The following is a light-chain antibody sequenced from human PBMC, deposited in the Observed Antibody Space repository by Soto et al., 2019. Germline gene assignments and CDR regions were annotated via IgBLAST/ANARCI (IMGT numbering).Light chain of an antibody. Sequence: QSALSQPASVSGSPGQSITISCTGSASDVGSDNLVSWYQQHPGKAPKLVIYEVTKRPSGISSRFSGSKSGITASLTISGLQAEDGGDYYCCSYAGARTYVLFGGETKVTVL. V-gene: IGLV2-23*02. J-gene: IGLJ3*02. CDR1: ASDVGSDNL. CDR2: EVT. CDR3: CSYAGARTYVL.